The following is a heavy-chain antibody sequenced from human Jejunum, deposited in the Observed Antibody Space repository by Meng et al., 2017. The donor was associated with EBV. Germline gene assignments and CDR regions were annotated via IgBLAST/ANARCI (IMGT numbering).Heavy chain of an antibody. J-gene: IGHJ4*02. Sequence: QVKLKPWGEGLLGATGTLSLPWPFYGWSFSGYYWSWVRQPPGRGLEYIGEVHFSGITNYTPSLKSRVTMSVDASKNQFSLRLTSVTAADTAVYYCARRTGDYVVGYWGQGTLVTVSS. V-gene: IGHV4-34*02. CDR2: VHFSGIT. CDR1: GWSFSGYY. D-gene: IGHD2-8*02. CDR3: ARRTGDYVVGY.